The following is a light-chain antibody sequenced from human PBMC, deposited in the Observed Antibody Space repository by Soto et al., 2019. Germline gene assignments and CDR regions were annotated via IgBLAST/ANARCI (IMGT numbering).Light chain of an antibody. CDR3: QQYNNWPPWT. CDR2: DAS. CDR1: QSVSSN. J-gene: IGKJ1*01. V-gene: IGKV3-15*01. Sequence: EVVVTQSPATLSVSPGERATLSCRASQSVSSNLAWYQQKPSQAPRLLIYDASTRATAIPARFSGSGSETEFTLTISSLQSEDSAVYYCQQYNNWPPWTFGQGTKV.